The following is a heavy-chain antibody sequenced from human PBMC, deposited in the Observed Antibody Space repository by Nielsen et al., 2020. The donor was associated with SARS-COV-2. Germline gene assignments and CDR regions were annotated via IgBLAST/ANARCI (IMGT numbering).Heavy chain of an antibody. V-gene: IGHV3-66*01. D-gene: IGHD3-22*01. CDR1: GFTVSSNY. J-gene: IGHJ6*02. CDR2: IYSGGST. Sequence: GESLKISCAASGFTVSSNYMSWVRQAPGKGLEWVSVIYSGGSTYYADSVKGRFTISRDNSKNTLYLQMNSLRAEDTAVYYCARVGAWGIVVVIVGMDVWGQGTTVTVSS. CDR3: ARVGAWGIVVVIVGMDV.